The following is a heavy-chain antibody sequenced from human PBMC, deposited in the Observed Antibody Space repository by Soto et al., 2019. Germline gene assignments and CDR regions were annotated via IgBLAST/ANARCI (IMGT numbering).Heavy chain of an antibody. CDR3: ARVPTYYYYGMDV. Sequence: GESLKISCTGSGYTFTNYWIAWVRQMPGKGLELMGRINPSDSYVNYGPSFQGHVTISADNSISTAYLQWSSLKASDTAMYYCARVPTYYYYGMDVWGQGTTVTVSS. J-gene: IGHJ6*02. CDR1: GYTFTNYW. V-gene: IGHV5-10-1*01. D-gene: IGHD1-26*01. CDR2: INPSDSYV.